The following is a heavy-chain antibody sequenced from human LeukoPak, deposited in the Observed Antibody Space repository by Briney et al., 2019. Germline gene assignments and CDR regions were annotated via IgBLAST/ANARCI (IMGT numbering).Heavy chain of an antibody. D-gene: IGHD3-22*01. CDR2: ISSSSSYI. CDR3: ARDALNSGYYYPNYNWFDP. J-gene: IGHJ5*02. Sequence: GGSLRLSCAASGFTFSSYSMNWVRQAPGKGLEWVSSISSSSSYIYYADSVKGRFTISRDNAKNSLYLQMNSLRAEDTAVYYCARDALNSGYYYPNYNWFDPWGQGTLVTVSS. CDR1: GFTFSSYS. V-gene: IGHV3-21*01.